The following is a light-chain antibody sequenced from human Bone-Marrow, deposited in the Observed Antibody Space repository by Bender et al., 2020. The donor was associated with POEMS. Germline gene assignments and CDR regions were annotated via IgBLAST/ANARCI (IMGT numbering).Light chain of an antibody. CDR2: QDT. CDR1: DLGDKY. V-gene: IGLV3-1*01. Sequence: SYEVTQPPSVSVSPGQTASITCSGDDLGDKYVAWYQQKPGQSPVLVIYQDTKRPSGVPDRFSGSKSGNSASLAISGLQSEDEADYYCATWDDSLNAWVFGGGTKLTVL. J-gene: IGLJ3*02. CDR3: ATWDDSLNAWV.